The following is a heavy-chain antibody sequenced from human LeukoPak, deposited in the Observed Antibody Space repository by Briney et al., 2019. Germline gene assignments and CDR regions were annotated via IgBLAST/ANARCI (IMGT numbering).Heavy chain of an antibody. CDR3: ARGGYCSSTSCYLRWFDP. D-gene: IGHD2-2*01. CDR2: INHSGST. Sequence: SETLSLTCAVYGGSFSGYYWSWIRQPPGKGLEWIGEINHSGSTNYNPSLKSRVTISVDTSKNQFSLKLSSVTAADTAVYYCARGGYCSSTSCYLRWFDPWGQGTLVTVSS. V-gene: IGHV4-34*01. CDR1: GGSFSGYY. J-gene: IGHJ5*02.